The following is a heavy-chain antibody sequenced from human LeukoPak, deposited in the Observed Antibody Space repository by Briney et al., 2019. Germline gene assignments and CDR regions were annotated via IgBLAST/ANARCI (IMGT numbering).Heavy chain of an antibody. Sequence: ASETLSLTCAVYGGSFSGYYWTWIRQPPGEGLEWIGEINHSGSTNYNPSLKSRVTISVDTSKNQCSLKLSSVTAADTAVYYCARVASRAFDYWGQGTLVTVSS. J-gene: IGHJ4*02. CDR2: INHSGST. V-gene: IGHV4-34*01. CDR3: ARVASRAFDY. CDR1: GGSFSGYY.